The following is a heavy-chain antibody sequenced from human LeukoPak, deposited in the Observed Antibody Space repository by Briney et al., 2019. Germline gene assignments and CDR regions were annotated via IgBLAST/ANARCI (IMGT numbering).Heavy chain of an antibody. Sequence: ASVKVSCKASGYTFTSYAMNWVRQAPGQGLEWRGWINTNTGNPTYAQGFTGRFVFSLDTSVSTAYLQISSLKAEDTAVYYCARNPHCSGGSCYFDYWGQGTLVTVSS. D-gene: IGHD2-15*01. CDR3: ARNPHCSGGSCYFDY. CDR2: INTNTGNP. V-gene: IGHV7-4-1*02. CDR1: GYTFTSYA. J-gene: IGHJ4*02.